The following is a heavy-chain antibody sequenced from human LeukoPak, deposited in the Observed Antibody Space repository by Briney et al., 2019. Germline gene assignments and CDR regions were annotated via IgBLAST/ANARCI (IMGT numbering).Heavy chain of an antibody. Sequence: PSETLSLTCTVSGGSISSYYWSWIRQPPGKGLEWIGYIYYSGSTNYNPPLKSRVTISVDTSKNQFSLKLSSVTAADTAVYYCARFIAAAGTGDYWGQGTLVTVSS. D-gene: IGHD6-13*01. CDR2: IYYSGST. CDR1: GGSISSYY. J-gene: IGHJ4*02. V-gene: IGHV4-59*01. CDR3: ARFIAAAGTGDY.